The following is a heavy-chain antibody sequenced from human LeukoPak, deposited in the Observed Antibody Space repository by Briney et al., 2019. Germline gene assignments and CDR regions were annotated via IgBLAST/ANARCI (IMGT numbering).Heavy chain of an antibody. CDR1: GFAFGSYS. V-gene: IGHV3-48*01. CDR3: ARNSIAARPLDY. D-gene: IGHD6-6*01. Sequence: GGSLRLSCAASGFAFGSYSMNWVRQAPGKGLEWVSYISRSSSTIYYADSVKGRFTISRDNAKNSLYLQMNSLRAEDTAVYYCARNSIAARPLDYWGQGTLVTVSS. CDR2: ISRSSSTI. J-gene: IGHJ4*02.